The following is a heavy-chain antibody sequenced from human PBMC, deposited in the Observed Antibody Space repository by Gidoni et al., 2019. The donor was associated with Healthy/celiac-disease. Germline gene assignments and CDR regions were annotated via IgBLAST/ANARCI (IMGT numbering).Heavy chain of an antibody. CDR3: AKDRGDYDSSGYLDY. CDR1: GFTFDDYA. D-gene: IGHD3-22*01. CDR2: ISWNSGSI. V-gene: IGHV3-9*01. J-gene: IGHJ4*02. Sequence: EVQLVESGGGLVQPGRSLRLSCAASGFTFDDYAMHWVRQAPGKGLEWVSGISWNSGSIGYADSVKGRFTISRDNAKNSLYLQMNSLRAEDTALYYCAKDRGDYDSSGYLDYWGQGTLVTVSS.